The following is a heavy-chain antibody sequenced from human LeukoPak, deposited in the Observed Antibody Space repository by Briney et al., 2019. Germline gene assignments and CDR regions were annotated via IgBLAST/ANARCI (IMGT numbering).Heavy chain of an antibody. D-gene: IGHD3-22*01. Sequence: GGSLRLSCAASGFTFSSYAMNWVRQAPGKGLEWVSGISASSSIYYADSVKGRFTISRDNSKNTLYLQVNSLRADGTAVYYCAKGSYYDSSGYYYSDYWGQGTLVTVSS. CDR1: GFTFSSYA. V-gene: IGHV3-23*01. J-gene: IGHJ4*02. CDR3: AKGSYYDSSGYYYSDY. CDR2: ISASSSI.